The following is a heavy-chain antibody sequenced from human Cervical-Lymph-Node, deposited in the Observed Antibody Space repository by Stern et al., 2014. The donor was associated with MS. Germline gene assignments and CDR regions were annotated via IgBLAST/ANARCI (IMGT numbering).Heavy chain of an antibody. Sequence: VQLVQSGGGLIQPGWSLRLSCAASGFTVSTNYMTWVRQAPGKGLEWVSVIYLGGSTYYADSVKGRFTISRDNSRNTLYLQMNSLRAEDTAIYYCARGQYSKYYFDFWGQGTLVTVSS. CDR2: IYLGGST. J-gene: IGHJ4*02. CDR1: GFTVSTNY. CDR3: ARGQYSKYYFDF. D-gene: IGHD5-18*01. V-gene: IGHV3-53*01.